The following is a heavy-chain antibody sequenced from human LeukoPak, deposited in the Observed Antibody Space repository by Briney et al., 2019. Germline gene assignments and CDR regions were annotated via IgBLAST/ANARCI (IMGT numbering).Heavy chain of an antibody. D-gene: IGHD1-14*01. CDR3: AKALRNHVSCWSFDL. CDR1: GFTFNNYA. Sequence: GGSLRLSCAASGFTFNNYAMSWVRQAPGKGLEWVSAISGSGGSTYYADSVKGRFTISRDNSKNTLYVQMNSLRAEDTAVYHCAKALRNHVSCWSFDLWGRGTLVTVSS. J-gene: IGHJ2*01. V-gene: IGHV3-23*01. CDR2: ISGSGGST.